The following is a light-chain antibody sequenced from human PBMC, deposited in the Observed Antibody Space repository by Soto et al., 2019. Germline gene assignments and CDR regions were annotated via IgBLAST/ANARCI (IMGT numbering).Light chain of an antibody. CDR2: DVR. Sequence: QSVLTQPASVSGSPGQSITISCTGTSSDVGGYNYVSWYQQHPGKAPKLMIYDVRNRPSGVSNRFSGSKSVNTASLTISGLQAEDEADYYCSSYTTISTDVFGTGNKVTVL. CDR3: SSYTTISTDV. J-gene: IGLJ1*01. V-gene: IGLV2-14*03. CDR1: SSDVGGYNY.